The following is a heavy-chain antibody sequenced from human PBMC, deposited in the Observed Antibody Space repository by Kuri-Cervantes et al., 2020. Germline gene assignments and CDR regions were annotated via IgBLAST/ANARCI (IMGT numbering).Heavy chain of an antibody. CDR2: IYYSGST. CDR3: ASLFGELLYGWSDP. CDR1: GGSISSGGYY. D-gene: IGHD3-10*02. Sequence: SCTVSGGSISSGGYYWSWIRQHPGKGLEWIGYIYYSGSTYYNPSLKSRVTISVDTSKNQFSLKLSSVTAADTAVYYCASLFGELLYGWSDPWGQGTLVTVSS. J-gene: IGHJ5*02. V-gene: IGHV4-31*02.